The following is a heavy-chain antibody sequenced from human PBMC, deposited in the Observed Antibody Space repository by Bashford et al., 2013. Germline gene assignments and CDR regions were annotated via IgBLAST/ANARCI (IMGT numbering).Heavy chain of an antibody. CDR2: ISSSGNTV. V-gene: IGHV3-11*01. D-gene: IGHD1-1*01. CDR3: ARITSAWNSDYFEY. J-gene: IGHJ4*02. CDR1: GFPFKDYY. Sequence: GGSLRLSCAASGFPFKDYYMSWIRQAPGKGLEWISHISSSGNTVYYADSVKGRFTISRDNARNSLFLQMNSLRADDTALYYCARITSAWNSDYFEYWGQGTQVTVSS.